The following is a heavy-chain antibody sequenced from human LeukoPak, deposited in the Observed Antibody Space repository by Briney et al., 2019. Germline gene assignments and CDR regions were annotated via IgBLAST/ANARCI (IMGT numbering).Heavy chain of an antibody. CDR3: ARGSLNVYFDY. V-gene: IGHV3-23*01. CDR2: ISNSGGST. D-gene: IGHD6-13*01. J-gene: IGHJ4*02. Sequence: PGGSLRLSCAASGFTFSSYAMSWVRQAPGKGLEWVSSISNSGGSTYYADSVKGRFTISRDNSKNTLYLQMNSLRAEDTAVYYCARGSLNVYFDYWGQGTLVTVSS. CDR1: GFTFSSYA.